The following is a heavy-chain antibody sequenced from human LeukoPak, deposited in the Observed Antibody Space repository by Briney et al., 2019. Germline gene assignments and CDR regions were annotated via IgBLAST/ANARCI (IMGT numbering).Heavy chain of an antibody. J-gene: IGHJ4*02. CDR1: GYTFTSHA. V-gene: IGHV1-3*01. Sequence: GASVKVSCKASGYTFTSHAMHWVRQAPGQRLEWMGWINAGNGNTKYSQKFQGRVTITRDTSASTAYMELSSLRSEDTAVYHCARDYDSSGYPTPTLYWGQGTLVTVSS. CDR2: INAGNGNT. D-gene: IGHD3-22*01. CDR3: ARDYDSSGYPTPTLY.